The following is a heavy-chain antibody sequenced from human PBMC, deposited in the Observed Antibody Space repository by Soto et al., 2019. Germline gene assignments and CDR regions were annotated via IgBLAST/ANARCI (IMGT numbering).Heavy chain of an antibody. CDR2: IYYSGST. V-gene: IGHV4-31*11. CDR3: ARDDGSGTHWIFEY. CDR1: GGSISGANYY. Sequence: QVQLQESGPGLVKPSQTLSLTCAVSGGSISGANYYWSWVRQLPGQGLEWIGNIYYSGSTEYNPSLKSRVTISLDGSKDRFSLELRSVTGADTAVYYCARDDGSGTHWIFEYWGQGTLVTVSS. J-gene: IGHJ4*02. D-gene: IGHD3-10*01.